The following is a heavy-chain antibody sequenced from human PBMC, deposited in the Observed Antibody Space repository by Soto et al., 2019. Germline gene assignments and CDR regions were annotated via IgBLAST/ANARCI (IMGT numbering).Heavy chain of an antibody. V-gene: IGHV1-69*10. J-gene: IGHJ5*02. D-gene: IGHD2-2*01. CDR1: GGSFSSLV. CDR3: ARGPAQFDP. Sequence: ASVKVSCKASGGSFSSLVISWLRQAPGQGPEWMGGINPMLGVANFAQKFQDRVTITVDESTTTAYMELSSLRSEDTAVYYCARGPAQFDPWGQGTLVTVSS. CDR2: INPMLGVA.